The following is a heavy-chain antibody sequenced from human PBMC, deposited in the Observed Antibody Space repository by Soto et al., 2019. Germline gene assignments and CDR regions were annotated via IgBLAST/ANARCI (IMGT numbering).Heavy chain of an antibody. CDR3: ARTEYHILTFDP. V-gene: IGHV4-59*01. CDR2: IYYSGST. CDR1: GGSISSYY. J-gene: IGHJ5*02. Sequence: SETLSLTCTVSGGSISSYYWSWIRQPPGKGLEWIGYIYYSGSTNYNPSLKSRVTISVDTSKNQFSLKLSSVTAADTAVYYCARTEYHILTFDPWGQGTLVTVSS. D-gene: IGHD3-9*01.